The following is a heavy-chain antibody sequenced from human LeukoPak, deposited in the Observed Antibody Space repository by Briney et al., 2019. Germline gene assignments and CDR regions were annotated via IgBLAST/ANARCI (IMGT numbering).Heavy chain of an antibody. Sequence: ASVKVSCKASGYTFTSYGISWVRQARGQGLEWMGWISAYNGNTNYAQKLQGRVTMTTDRSTSTAYMELRSLRSDDTAVYYCARAPVVVITEYFDYWGQGTLVTVSS. D-gene: IGHD3-22*01. CDR2: ISAYNGNT. CDR1: GYTFTSYG. J-gene: IGHJ4*02. V-gene: IGHV1-18*01. CDR3: ARAPVVVITEYFDY.